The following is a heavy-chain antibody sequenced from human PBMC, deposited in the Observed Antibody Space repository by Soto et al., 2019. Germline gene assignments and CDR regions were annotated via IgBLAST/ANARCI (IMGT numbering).Heavy chain of an antibody. D-gene: IGHD2-15*01. CDR1: GGTFSSYA. V-gene: IGHV1-69*12. Sequence: QVQLVQSGAEVKKPGSSVKVSCKASGGTFSSYAISWVRQAPGQGLEWMGGIIPIFGTANYAQKFQGRVTITADESTSTAYMELSNLRSEDTAVYYCARGRVAASSYGMDVWGQGTTVTVSS. CDR2: IIPIFGTA. CDR3: ARGRVAASSYGMDV. J-gene: IGHJ6*02.